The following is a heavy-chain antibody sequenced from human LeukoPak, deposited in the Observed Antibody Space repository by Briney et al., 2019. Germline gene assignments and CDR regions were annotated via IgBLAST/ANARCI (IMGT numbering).Heavy chain of an antibody. D-gene: IGHD3-22*01. Sequence: SVKVSCKASGGTFSSYAISWVGQAPGQGLEWMGGIIPIFGTANYAQKFQGRVTITADKSTSTAYMELSSLRSEDTAVYYCARGRDDSSGYYFDWYFDLWGRGTLVTVSS. CDR1: GGTFSSYA. J-gene: IGHJ2*01. CDR3: ARGRDDSSGYYFDWYFDL. V-gene: IGHV1-69*06. CDR2: IIPIFGTA.